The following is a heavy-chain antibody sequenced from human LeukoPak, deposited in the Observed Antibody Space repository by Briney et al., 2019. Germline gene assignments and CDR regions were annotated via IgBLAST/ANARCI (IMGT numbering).Heavy chain of an antibody. V-gene: IGHV4-39*01. CDR3: ARLNWNEDLDY. CDR1: GGSINRSSFY. D-gene: IGHD1-1*01. J-gene: IGHJ4*02. CDR2: ISYIGNT. Sequence: SETLSLTCTVSGGSINRSSFYWGWIRPPPGKGLEWIGSISYIGNTYYNPSLKSRVTISVDTSKNQFSLKLSSVIASDTAVYYCARLNWNEDLDYWGQGTLVTVSS.